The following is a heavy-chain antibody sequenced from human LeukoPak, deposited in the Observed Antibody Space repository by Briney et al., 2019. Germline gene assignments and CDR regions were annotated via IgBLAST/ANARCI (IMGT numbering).Heavy chain of an antibody. V-gene: IGHV4-39*07. CDR3: ARHPLARTGYYRLRAFDI. J-gene: IGHJ3*02. CDR1: GASISSGSNY. CDR2: IYSSGST. D-gene: IGHD3/OR15-3a*01. Sequence: PSETLSLTCSVSGASISSGSNYWGWIRQPPGKTLEWIGSIYSSGSTYYNPSLKSRIIIIIDTPKNHFSLTLSSVTAADTAVYYCARHPLARTGYYRLRAFDIWGQGTMVTVSS.